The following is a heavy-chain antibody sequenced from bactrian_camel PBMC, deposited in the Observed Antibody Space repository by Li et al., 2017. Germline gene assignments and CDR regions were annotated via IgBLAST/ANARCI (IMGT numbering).Heavy chain of an antibody. CDR2: IRRDGGET. J-gene: IGHJ4*01. Sequence: HVQLVESGGGSVQAGGSLRLSCKVSGHSRGSNCVGWYRLPPGRAPAEREGIAAIRRDGGETWYAASVKGRFTISRDNAKNTVYLQMDSLKSDDTALYYCTTGAWGSGFANWGQGTQVTVS. CDR1: GHSRGSNC. D-gene: IGHD3*01. V-gene: IGHV3S45*01. CDR3: TTGAWGSGFAN.